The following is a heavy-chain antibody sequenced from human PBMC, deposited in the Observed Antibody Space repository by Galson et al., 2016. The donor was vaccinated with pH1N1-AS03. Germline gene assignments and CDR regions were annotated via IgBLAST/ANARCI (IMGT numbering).Heavy chain of an antibody. CDR1: GFTFSDYY. CDR2: ISRSNLYT. J-gene: IGHJ2*01. Sequence: SLRLSCAASGFTFSDYYITWIRQAPGKGLEWLSYISRSNLYTNYADSVKGRFTISRDNANTSLWLQMNSLTVADAAVYYCAGGGPPVVDSPWYFDLWGRGTLVTVSS. CDR3: AGGGPPVVDSPWYFDL. D-gene: IGHD3-9*01. V-gene: IGHV3-11*06.